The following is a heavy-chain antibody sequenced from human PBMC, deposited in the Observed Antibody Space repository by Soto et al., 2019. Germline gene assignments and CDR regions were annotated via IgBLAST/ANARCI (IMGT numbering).Heavy chain of an antibody. Sequence: QVQLVPSGAEVKKPGSSVKVSCTASGGSLRNSVISWVRQAPAQRLEWMGGVIPFLGTANYAQKFQGRVTMTADEATSTAYMDLSSLSPDDTAVYYCARLGHPGHWGPGTLVIVSS. CDR2: VIPFLGTA. CDR3: ARLGHPGH. CDR1: GGSLRNSV. J-gene: IGHJ4*02. V-gene: IGHV1-69*01.